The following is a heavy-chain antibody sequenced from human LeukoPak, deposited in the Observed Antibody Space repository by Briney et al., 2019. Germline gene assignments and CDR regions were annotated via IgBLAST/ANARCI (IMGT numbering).Heavy chain of an antibody. Sequence: GESLRISCKAFGYSSTDYWISWVRQMPGKGLEWMGRIDPSDSYTSYSPSFRGHVTISSDVSISTAYLQWSSLQASDTAMYFCARTRSGGFYNPYYFDYWGQGSLVSVSS. CDR2: IDPSDSYT. D-gene: IGHD3-10*01. CDR1: GYSSTDYW. V-gene: IGHV5-10-1*01. J-gene: IGHJ4*02. CDR3: ARTRSGGFYNPYYFDY.